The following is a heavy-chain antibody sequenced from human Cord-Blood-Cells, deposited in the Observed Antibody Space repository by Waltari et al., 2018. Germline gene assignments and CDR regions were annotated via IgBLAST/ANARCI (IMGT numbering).Heavy chain of an antibody. D-gene: IGHD7-27*01. V-gene: IGHV1-2*02. J-gene: IGHJ5*02. CDR2: INPNSGGT. CDR3: ARGLTGSRKTGFDP. Sequence: QVQLVQSGAEVKKPGASVKVSCKASGYTFTGYYMHWVRQAPGQGLEWMGWINPNSGGTKYAQKFQGRVTMTRDTSISTAYMELSRLRSDDTAGYYGARGLTGSRKTGFDPWGQGTRVTVSS. CDR1: GYTFTGYY.